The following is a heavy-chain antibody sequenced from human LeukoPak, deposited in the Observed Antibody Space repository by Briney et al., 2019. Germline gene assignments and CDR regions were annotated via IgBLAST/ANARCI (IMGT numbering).Heavy chain of an antibody. CDR3: ARGGRIMIFWLEY. Sequence: SETLSLTCIVSGGSISSSSYYWGWIRQPPGKGLEWIGSIYYSGSTYYNPSLKSRVIISVDTSKNQFSLKLSSVTAADTAVYYCARGGRIMIFWLEYWGQGTLVTVSS. D-gene: IGHD3-9*01. CDR1: GGSISSSSYY. CDR2: IYYSGST. J-gene: IGHJ4*02. V-gene: IGHV4-39*07.